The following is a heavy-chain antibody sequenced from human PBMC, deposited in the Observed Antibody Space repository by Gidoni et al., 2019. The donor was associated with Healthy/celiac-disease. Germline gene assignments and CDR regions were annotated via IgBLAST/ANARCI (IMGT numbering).Heavy chain of an antibody. V-gene: IGHV3-33*01. CDR2: IWYDGSNK. J-gene: IGHJ4*02. Sequence: QVQLVESGGGVVQPGRSVRISCAASGFTFSSYGVQWVRQAPGKGLELVAVIWYDGSNKYYADSLKGRFTISRDNSTNTLYLQMNSLRAEDTAVYYCARDPQGLFLDYWGQGTLVTVSS. CDR3: ARDPQGLFLDY. CDR1: GFTFSSYG.